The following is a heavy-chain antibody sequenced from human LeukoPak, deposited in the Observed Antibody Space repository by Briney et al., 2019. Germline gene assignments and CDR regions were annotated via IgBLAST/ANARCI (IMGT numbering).Heavy chain of an antibody. CDR1: GYTFTSYG. Sequence: ASVKVSCRASGYTFTSYGISWVRQAPGQGLEWMGWIRGSNGDTNYAQKLQGRVTVTTDTSTSTAYMGLRSLRSVDTAVYYCARDIGYGDHGVDYWGQGTLVTVSS. V-gene: IGHV1-18*01. D-gene: IGHD4-17*01. CDR2: IRGSNGDT. J-gene: IGHJ4*02. CDR3: ARDIGYGDHGVDY.